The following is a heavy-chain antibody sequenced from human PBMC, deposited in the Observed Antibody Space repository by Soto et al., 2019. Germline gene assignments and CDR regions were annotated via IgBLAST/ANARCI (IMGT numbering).Heavy chain of an antibody. D-gene: IGHD6-13*01. Sequence: PXGSLRLSCAASGVTVSSNYMSWVRQAPGKGLEWVSVIYSGGSTYYADSVKGRFTISRDNSKNTLYLQMNSLRAEDTAVYYCARSSNSIAAAGTGFDYWGQGTLVTVSS. J-gene: IGHJ4*02. V-gene: IGHV3-53*01. CDR3: ARSSNSIAAAGTGFDY. CDR2: IYSGGST. CDR1: GVTVSSNY.